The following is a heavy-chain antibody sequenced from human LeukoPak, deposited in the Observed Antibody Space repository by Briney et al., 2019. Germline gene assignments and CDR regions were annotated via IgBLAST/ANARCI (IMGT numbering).Heavy chain of an antibody. J-gene: IGHJ2*01. Sequence: SETLSLTCTVSGGFVSSYYWSWIRQPPGKGVEWIGYIYYSGSTSYNPSLNSRVTMSADTSKNQFSLRLSSVTAADTAVYYCARRGAYSGNDLAWYFALWGRGTLVTVSS. V-gene: IGHV4-59*08. CDR1: GGFVSSYY. CDR2: IYYSGST. CDR3: ARRGAYSGNDLAWYFAL. D-gene: IGHD5-12*01.